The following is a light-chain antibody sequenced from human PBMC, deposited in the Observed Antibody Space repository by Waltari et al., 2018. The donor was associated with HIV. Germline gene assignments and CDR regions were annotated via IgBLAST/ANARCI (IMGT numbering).Light chain of an antibody. CDR1: QSVEPEL. CDR2: STF. Sequence: VLTQSPGTLSLSPGERATLPCRASQSVEPELLARYHQKSGQPPRRLVYSTFRRATGIPDRCSGSGSGTGYTRNIGEREPEDFAVYYGQQYTSASWTFGQGTKVEIK. CDR3: QQYTSASWT. J-gene: IGKJ1*01. V-gene: IGKV3-20*01.